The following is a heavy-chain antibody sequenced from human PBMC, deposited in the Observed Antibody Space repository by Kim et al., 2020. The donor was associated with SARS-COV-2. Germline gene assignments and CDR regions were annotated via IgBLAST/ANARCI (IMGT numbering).Heavy chain of an antibody. D-gene: IGHD5-12*01. Sequence: TTYYTDTLKGRITGSRDNANTFLYLQMDSLRADDTAVYYCARYKSGFGLDVWGQGALVTVSS. J-gene: IGHJ4*02. CDR2: TT. V-gene: IGHV3-11*01. CDR3: ARYKSGFGLDV.